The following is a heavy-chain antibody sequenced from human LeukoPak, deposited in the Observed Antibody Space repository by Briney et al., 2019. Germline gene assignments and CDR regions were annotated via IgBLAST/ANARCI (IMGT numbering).Heavy chain of an antibody. V-gene: IGHV3-73*01. D-gene: IGHD6-19*01. CDR3: TGGSGWYSPDY. Sequence: GGALRLSCAASGFTFSGSVMHWVRHASAKGLEWVGRITSKPNSYATVYAASVKGWFTISSDDSKNTAYLQMNSLKIEDTAVYYCTGGSGWYSPDYWGQGTLVTVSS. CDR2: ITSKPNSYAT. CDR1: GFTFSGSV. J-gene: IGHJ4*02.